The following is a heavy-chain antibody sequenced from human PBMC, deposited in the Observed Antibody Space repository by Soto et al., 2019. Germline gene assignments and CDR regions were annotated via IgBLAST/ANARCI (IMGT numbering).Heavy chain of an antibody. CDR2: LSGSGGST. Sequence: LRLSCAASGFSFIKYAMSWVRLAPGKGLEWVSGLSGSGGSTSSADSVKGRFAISRDNSRNTLYLQMNSLRDGDTAIYYCARGFSAGKGSPPDYWGQGTLVTVSS. D-gene: IGHD3-10*01. V-gene: IGHV3-23*01. CDR3: ARGFSAGKGSPPDY. J-gene: IGHJ4*02. CDR1: GFSFIKYA.